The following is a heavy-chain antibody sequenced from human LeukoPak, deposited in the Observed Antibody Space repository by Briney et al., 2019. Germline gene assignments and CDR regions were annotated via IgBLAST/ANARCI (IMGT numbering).Heavy chain of an antibody. J-gene: IGHJ6*03. CDR2: IYYSGST. D-gene: IGHD1-26*01. V-gene: IGHV4-59*01. Sequence: SETLSLTCTVSGGSIGSYYWSWIRQPPGKGLEWIGYIYYSGSTNYNPSLKSRVTISVDTSKNQFSLKLSSVTAADTAVYYCARASSKYSGSYYHYYYMDVWGKGTTVTISS. CDR3: ARASSKYSGSYYHYYYMDV. CDR1: GGSIGSYY.